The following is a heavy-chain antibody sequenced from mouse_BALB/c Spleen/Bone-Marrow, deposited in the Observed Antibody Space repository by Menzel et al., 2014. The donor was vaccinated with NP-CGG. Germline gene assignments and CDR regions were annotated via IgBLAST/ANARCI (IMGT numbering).Heavy chain of an antibody. CDR2: ISSGSSTI. Sequence: VQLQQPGGGLVQPGGSRKLSCAAPGFTFSSFGMHWVRQAPEKGLEWVAYISSGSSTIYYADTVMGRFTISRDNPKNTLFLQMTSLRSEDTAMYYCARSGSSSGYFDYWGQGTTLTVSS. CDR3: ARSGSSSGYFDY. D-gene: IGHD1-1*01. J-gene: IGHJ2*01. V-gene: IGHV5-17*02. CDR1: GFTFSSFG.